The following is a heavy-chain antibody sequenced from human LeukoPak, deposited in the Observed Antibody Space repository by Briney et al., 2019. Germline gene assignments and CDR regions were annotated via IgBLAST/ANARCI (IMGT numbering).Heavy chain of an antibody. D-gene: IGHD1-1*01. CDR2: INHSGST. Sequence: PSETLSLTCAVYGGSFSGYYWSWIRQPPGKGLEWIGEINHSGSTNYNPFLKSRVTISVDTSKNQFSLKLSSVTAADTAVYYCARGPDGGERPVNFDYWGQGTLVTVSS. V-gene: IGHV4-34*01. J-gene: IGHJ4*02. CDR3: ARGPDGGERPVNFDY. CDR1: GGSFSGYY.